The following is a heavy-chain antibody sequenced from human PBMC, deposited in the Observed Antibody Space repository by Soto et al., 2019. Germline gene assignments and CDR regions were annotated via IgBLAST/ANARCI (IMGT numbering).Heavy chain of an antibody. CDR2: ISYDGSNK. D-gene: IGHD3-10*01. CDR3: ANPRGVGFGERSYFDH. V-gene: IGHV3-30*18. J-gene: IGHJ4*02. CDR1: GFTFSSYG. Sequence: GGSLRLSCAASGFTFSSYGMHWVRQAPGKGLEWVAVISYDGSNKYYADSVKGRFTISRDNSENTLYLQMSSLGSEDTAVYYCANPRGVGFGERSYFDHWGQGTLVTVSS.